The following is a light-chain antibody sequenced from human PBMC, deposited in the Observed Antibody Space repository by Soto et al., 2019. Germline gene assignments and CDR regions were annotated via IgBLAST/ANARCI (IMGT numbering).Light chain of an antibody. CDR3: MQTLQTPFT. CDR2: LGS. V-gene: IGKV2-28*01. CDR1: QSLLHSDGYKY. J-gene: IGKJ3*01. Sequence: IVMTQSPVSLPVTPGEPASISCKSSQSLLHSDGYKYLDWYVQKAGQSPQLLIYLGSHRASGVPDRISGSGSGTDFTLKISKVEADDVGVYYCMQTLQTPFTFRPGTKVDIK.